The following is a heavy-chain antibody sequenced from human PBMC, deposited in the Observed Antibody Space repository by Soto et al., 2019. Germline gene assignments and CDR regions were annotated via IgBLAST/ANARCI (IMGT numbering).Heavy chain of an antibody. D-gene: IGHD6-25*01. V-gene: IGHV3-7*02. J-gene: IGHJ4*02. CDR2: IHEDKNAK. CDR3: ATHDGPAAAGLVPDF. Sequence: EVRLVESGGGLVQPGGCLRISCEASGVTFISRWMTWVRQGPGKGLEWVANIHEDKNAKDYVDSVKGRFTISRDNAKNSLYLQMNSLRDEDTAVYYCATHDGPAAAGLVPDFWGQGALVIVSS. CDR1: GVTFISRW.